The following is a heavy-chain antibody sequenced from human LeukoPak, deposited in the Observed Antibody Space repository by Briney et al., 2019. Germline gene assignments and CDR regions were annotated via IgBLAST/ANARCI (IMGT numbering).Heavy chain of an antibody. CDR2: IYYSGST. CDR3: ARGPDCSSTSCYIYPDYYYYYMDV. CDR1: GGSISSYY. D-gene: IGHD2-2*01. V-gene: IGHV4-59*01. Sequence: PSETLSLTCTVSGGSISSYYWSWIRQPPGKGLEWIGYIYYSGSTNYNPSLKSRITISVDTSKNQFSLKLSSVTAADTAVYCCARGPDCSSTSCYIYPDYYYYYMDVWGKGTTVTVSS. J-gene: IGHJ6*03.